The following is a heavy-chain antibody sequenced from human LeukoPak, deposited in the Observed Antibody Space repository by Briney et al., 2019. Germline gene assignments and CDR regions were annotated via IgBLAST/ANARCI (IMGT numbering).Heavy chain of an antibody. CDR3: ARGTYSSSRFDY. Sequence: GGSLRLSCAASGFTFSSYWTSWVRQAPGKGLEWVANIKQDGSEKYYVDSVKGRFTISRDNAKNSLYLQMNSLRAEDTAVYYCARGTYSSSRFDYWGQGTLVTVSS. V-gene: IGHV3-7*01. D-gene: IGHD6-6*01. CDR2: IKQDGSEK. J-gene: IGHJ4*02. CDR1: GFTFSSYW.